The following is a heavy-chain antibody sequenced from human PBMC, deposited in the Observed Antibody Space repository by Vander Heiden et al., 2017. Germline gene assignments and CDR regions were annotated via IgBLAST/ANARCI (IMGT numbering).Heavy chain of an antibody. CDR1: GFTCSSYT. CDR2: VSTAGSYI. J-gene: IGHJ2*01. CDR3: ARNGDRNYWYLDL. D-gene: IGHD4-17*01. Sequence: EVQLVESGGGLVKPGGYLRLSCAASGFTCSSYTMNWVRQAPGKGLEWVSSVSTAGSYIYYADSVKGRFTISRDNAQNSLYLQMSSLRAEDTAVYYCARNGDRNYWYLDLWGRGTLVTVSS. V-gene: IGHV3-21*01.